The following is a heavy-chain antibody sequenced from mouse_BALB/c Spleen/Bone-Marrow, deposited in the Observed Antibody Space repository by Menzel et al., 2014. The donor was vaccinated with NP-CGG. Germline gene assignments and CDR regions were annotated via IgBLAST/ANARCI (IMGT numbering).Heavy chain of an antibody. CDR1: GFTFTDYY. J-gene: IGHJ2*01. CDR2: IRNKANGYTT. Sequence: EVKVVDSGGGLVQPGDSLRLSCATSGFTFTDYYMNWVRQPPGKALEWLGFIRNKANGYTTEYSASVRGRFTISRDNSQSILYLQMNALRAEDSATYYCARDRGLTYFDYWGQGTTLTVSS. CDR3: ARDRGLTYFDY. V-gene: IGHV7-3*02. D-gene: IGHD2-4*01.